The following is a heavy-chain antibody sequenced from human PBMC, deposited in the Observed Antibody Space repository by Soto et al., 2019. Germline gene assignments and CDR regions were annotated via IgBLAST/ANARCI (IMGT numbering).Heavy chain of an antibody. V-gene: IGHV1-69*01. CDR2: IIPIFGTA. CDR1: GGTFSSYA. J-gene: IGHJ3*02. CDR3: ARKESIRGDAFDI. D-gene: IGHD2-21*01. Sequence: QVQLVQSGAEVKKPGSSVKVSCKASGGTFSSYAISWVRQAPGQGLEWMGGIIPIFGTANYAQKFQCRVTITADESTSTAYKELSSLRFEDTAVYYCARKESIRGDAFDIWGQGKMVTVSS.